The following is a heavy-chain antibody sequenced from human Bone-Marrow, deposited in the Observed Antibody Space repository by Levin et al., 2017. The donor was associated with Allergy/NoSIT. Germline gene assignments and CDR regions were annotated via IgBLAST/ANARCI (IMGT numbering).Heavy chain of an antibody. CDR3: ARCVDYYYGSGSYYPADNWFDP. CDR2: IDPSDSYT. V-gene: IGHV5-10-1*01. J-gene: IGHJ5*02. D-gene: IGHD3-10*01. Sequence: GESLKISCKGSGYSFTSYWISWVRQMPGKGLEWMGRIDPSDSYTNYSPSFQGHVTISADKSISTAYLQWSSLKASDTAMYYCARCVDYYYGSGSYYPADNWFDPWGQGTLVTVSS. CDR1: GYSFTSYW.